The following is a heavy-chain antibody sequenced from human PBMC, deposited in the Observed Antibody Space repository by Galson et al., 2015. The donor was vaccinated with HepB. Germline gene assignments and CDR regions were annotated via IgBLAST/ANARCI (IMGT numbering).Heavy chain of an antibody. V-gene: IGHV3-30-3*01. J-gene: IGHJ6*02. D-gene: IGHD1-14*01. Sequence: SLRLSCAASGFTFSSYAMHWVRQAPGKGLEWVAVISYDGSNKYYADSVKGRFTISRDNSKNTLYLQMNSLRAEDTAVYYCARGAPDRDYYHYGMDVWGQGTTVTVSS. CDR3: ARGAPDRDYYHYGMDV. CDR2: ISYDGSNK. CDR1: GFTFSSYA.